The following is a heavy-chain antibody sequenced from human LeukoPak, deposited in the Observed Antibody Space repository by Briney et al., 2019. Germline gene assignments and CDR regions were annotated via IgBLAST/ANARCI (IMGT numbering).Heavy chain of an antibody. CDR3: ARHSLGGYTNWFDP. V-gene: IGHV4-38-2*01. D-gene: IGHD3-22*01. J-gene: IGHJ5*02. CDR2: IYHSGST. Sequence: SETLSLTCAVSGYSISSGYYWGWIRQPPGKGLEWIGSIYHSGSTYYNPSLKSRVTISVDTSKNHFSLKLGSVTAADTAVYYCARHSLGGYTNWFDPWGQGTLVTVSS. CDR1: GYSISSGYY.